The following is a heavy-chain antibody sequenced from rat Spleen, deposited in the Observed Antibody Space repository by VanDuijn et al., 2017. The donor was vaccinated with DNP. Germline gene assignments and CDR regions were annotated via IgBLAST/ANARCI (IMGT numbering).Heavy chain of an antibody. Sequence: EVQLVESGGGSVQPGRSMKLSCAASGFTFSSFPMAWVRQAPMKGLDWVATISNTGDSTYYRDSVRGRFTISRDNGESSLYLQMNSLWSEDTATYYCTRGSSLPGYLDYWGQGVLVTVSS. D-gene: IGHD1-4*01. V-gene: IGHV5-46*01. J-gene: IGHJ2*01. CDR3: TRGSSLPGYLDY. CDR1: GFTFSSFP. CDR2: ISNTGDST.